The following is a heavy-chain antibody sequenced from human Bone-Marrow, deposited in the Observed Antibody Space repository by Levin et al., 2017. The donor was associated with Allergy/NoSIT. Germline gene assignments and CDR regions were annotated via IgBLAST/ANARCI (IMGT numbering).Heavy chain of an antibody. CDR3: ATGVAVATPWFDS. J-gene: IGHJ5*01. D-gene: IGHD2-21*01. CDR2: IYKTGST. V-gene: IGHV4-31*03. Sequence: LRLSCTVSGGSISGHSYYYNWFRQHPGKGLEWIGHIYKTGSTSYNPSLESRVTISVDTSQNQFALTLDSVTAADTAVYYCATGVAVATPWFDSWGQGTVVFVSS. CDR1: GGSISGHSYY.